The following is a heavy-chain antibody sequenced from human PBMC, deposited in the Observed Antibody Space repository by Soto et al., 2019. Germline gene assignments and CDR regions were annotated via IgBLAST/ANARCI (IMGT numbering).Heavy chain of an antibody. D-gene: IGHD3-16*01. V-gene: IGHV1-3*01. CDR2: INAGNGNT. CDR1: GYTFTSYA. J-gene: IGHJ6*02. CDR3: ARTSVVGEYYYYYGMDV. Sequence: ASVKFSCKASGYTFTSYAMHWVRQDPGQRLEWMGWINAGNGNTKYSQKFQGRVTITRDTSASTAYMELSSLRSEDTAVYYCARTSVVGEYYYYYGMDVWGQGTTVTVSS.